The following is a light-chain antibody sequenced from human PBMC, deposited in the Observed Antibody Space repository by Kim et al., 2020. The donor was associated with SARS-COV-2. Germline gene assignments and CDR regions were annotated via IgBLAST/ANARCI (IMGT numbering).Light chain of an antibody. CDR3: QQYSDWPT. CDR1: QSVSSN. V-gene: IGKV3-15*01. CDR2: GAS. J-gene: IGKJ4*01. Sequence: EIVMTQSPATLSVSPGERATLSCWASQSVSSNLAWYQQKPGQAPRLLIYGASTRATGIPARFSGSGSGTEFTLTISSLQSEDFAVYYCQQYSDWPTFGGGTKGDIK.